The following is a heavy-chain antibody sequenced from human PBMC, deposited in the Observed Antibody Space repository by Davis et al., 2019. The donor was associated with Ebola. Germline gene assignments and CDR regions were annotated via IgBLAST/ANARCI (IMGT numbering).Heavy chain of an antibody. V-gene: IGHV4-39*01. J-gene: IGHJ5*02. CDR3: ARTEKGYCSSTSCYKRDYNWFDP. CDR1: GGSISSYGYY. D-gene: IGHD2-2*02. Sequence: MPSETLSLTCTVSGGSISSYGYYWGWIRQPPGKGLEWIGTIDYSGSIYYNPSLKSRVTMFADTSKNQLSLKLSSVTAADLAVYYCARTEKGYCSSTSCYKRDYNWFDPWGQGTLVTVSS. CDR2: IDYSGSI.